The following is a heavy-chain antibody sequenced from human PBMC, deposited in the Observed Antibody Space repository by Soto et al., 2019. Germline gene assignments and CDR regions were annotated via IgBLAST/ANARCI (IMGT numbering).Heavy chain of an antibody. Sequence: QMQLVQSGPEVKKPGTSVKVSCKASGFTFTSSAVQWVRQARGQRLEWIGWIVVGSGNTNYAQKYQERVTITRDMFTSTAYMELSSLRSEDTAVYYCAAMGYCSGGSCSPGDAFDIWGQGTMVTVSS. V-gene: IGHV1-58*01. CDR1: GFTFTSSA. CDR3: AAMGYCSGGSCSPGDAFDI. J-gene: IGHJ3*02. CDR2: IVVGSGNT. D-gene: IGHD2-15*01.